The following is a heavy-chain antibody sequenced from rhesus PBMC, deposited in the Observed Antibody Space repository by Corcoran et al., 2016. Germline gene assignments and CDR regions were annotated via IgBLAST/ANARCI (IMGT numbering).Heavy chain of an antibody. CDR3: TRDVGDAFDY. J-gene: IGHJ3*01. CDR2: IYGGSGNT. D-gene: IGHD1-44*01. CDR1: GGSVSSNY. Sequence: QVQLQESGPGLVKPSDTLSLTCAVSGGSVSSNYWSWIRQSPGKGLEGIGYIYGGSGNTNHTPSLKRRVASATHTSKNQFTLKLSAVTAADTAVYYCTRDVGDAFDYWGQGLRITVSS. V-gene: IGHV4-160*01.